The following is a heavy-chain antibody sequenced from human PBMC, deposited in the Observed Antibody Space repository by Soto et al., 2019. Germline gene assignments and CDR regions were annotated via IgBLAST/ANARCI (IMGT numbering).Heavy chain of an antibody. D-gene: IGHD6-13*01. CDR2: ISWNSGSI. CDR1: GFTFDDYA. Sequence: GGSLRLSCAASGFTFDDYAMHWVRQAPGKGLEWVSGISWNSGSIGYADSVKGRFTISRDNAKSSLYLQMNSLRAEDTALYYCAKDRGSNYYHYYGMDVWGQGTTVTVSS. J-gene: IGHJ6*02. CDR3: AKDRGSNYYHYYGMDV. V-gene: IGHV3-9*01.